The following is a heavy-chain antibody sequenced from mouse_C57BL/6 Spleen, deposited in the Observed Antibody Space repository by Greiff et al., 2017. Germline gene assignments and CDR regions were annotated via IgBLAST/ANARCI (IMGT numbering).Heavy chain of an antibody. CDR1: GFTFTDYY. CDR3: ARSEWFAY. J-gene: IGHJ3*01. V-gene: IGHV7-3*01. Sequence: EVKLMESGGGLVQPGGSLSLSCAASGFTFTDYYMSWFHQPPGKALEWLGFNINKANGYTTEYSASVKGRFTISRDNSQSILYLQMNALRTEDSATYYCARSEWFAYWGQGTQVTVSA. CDR2: NINKANGYTT.